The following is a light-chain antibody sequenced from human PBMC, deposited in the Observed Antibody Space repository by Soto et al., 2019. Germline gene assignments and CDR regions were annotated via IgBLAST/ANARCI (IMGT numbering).Light chain of an antibody. CDR3: HQRSNWPLT. J-gene: IGKJ4*01. CDR1: QSVTKY. V-gene: IGKV3-11*01. Sequence: EVVLTQSPATLSLSPGERATLSCRASQSVTKYLAWYQQKPGQALRLLISDVSKRATGIPARFSGSGSATDFTLTISSLEPEDCAVYYCHQRSNWPLTFGGGTKLEIK. CDR2: DVS.